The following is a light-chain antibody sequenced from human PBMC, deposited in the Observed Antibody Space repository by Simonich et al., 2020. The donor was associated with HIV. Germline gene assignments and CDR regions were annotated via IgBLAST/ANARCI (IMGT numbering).Light chain of an antibody. CDR2: LGS. J-gene: IGKJ2*01. CDR3: HHYYSNPYT. Sequence: DVVMTQSPLSLPVTPGEPASISCRSSQSLLQSNGYNYVDCYLQKPGQSPQLLIYLGSTRASGVPDRFSGRGSGTDFTLKISRVEAEDVGVYYCHHYYSNPYTFGQGTKLEIK. V-gene: IGKV2-28*01. CDR1: QSLLQSNGYNY.